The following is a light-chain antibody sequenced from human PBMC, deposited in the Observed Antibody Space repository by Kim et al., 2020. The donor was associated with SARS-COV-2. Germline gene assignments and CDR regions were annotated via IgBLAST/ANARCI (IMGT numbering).Light chain of an antibody. CDR3: QHWWA. CDR2: WAS. CDR1: QSVLYSSNNKNF. V-gene: IGKV4-1*01. Sequence: LGERATINCKSSQSVLYSSNNKNFLAWYQQKPGQPPKLLIYWASTRESGVPDRFSGSGSGTDFTLTISSLQAEDVAVYYCQHWWALGQGTKVDIK. J-gene: IGKJ1*01.